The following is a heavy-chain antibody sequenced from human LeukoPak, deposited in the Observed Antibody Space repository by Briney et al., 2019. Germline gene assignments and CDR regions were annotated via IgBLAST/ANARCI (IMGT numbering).Heavy chain of an antibody. CDR1: GFTLSSYE. CDR3: AGVLLGFDY. D-gene: IGHD7-27*01. CDR2: ISSSGAPT. J-gene: IGHJ4*02. Sequence: PGGSLRLSCAASGFTLSSYEMNWVRQAPGKGLEWVSYISSSGAPTYYADSVRGRFTISRDSAKNSLFLQMNSLRAEDTAIYYCAGVLLGFDYWGPGTLVTVSS. V-gene: IGHV3-48*03.